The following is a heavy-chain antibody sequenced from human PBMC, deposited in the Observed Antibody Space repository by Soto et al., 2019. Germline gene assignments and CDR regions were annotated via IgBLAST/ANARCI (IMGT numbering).Heavy chain of an antibody. CDR3: AKAGYSYGYGTTIPTGGFDI. J-gene: IGHJ3*02. Sequence: EVQLLASGGGLVQPGGSLRLSCAASGFTFSSDAMSWVRQAPGKGLEWVSAISGSGGSTYYADSVKGRFTISRDNSKNTLYLQMTSLRAEDTAVYYCAKAGYSYGYGTTIPTGGFDIWGQGTMVTVSS. CDR2: ISGSGGST. V-gene: IGHV3-23*01. CDR1: GFTFSSDA. D-gene: IGHD5-18*01.